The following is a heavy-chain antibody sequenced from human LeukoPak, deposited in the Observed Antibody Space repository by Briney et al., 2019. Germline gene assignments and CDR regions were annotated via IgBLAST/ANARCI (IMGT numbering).Heavy chain of an antibody. CDR1: GFTFSSYS. J-gene: IGHJ3*02. V-gene: IGHV3-48*04. D-gene: IGHD4-23*01. CDR2: ISSSSSTI. Sequence: GGSLRLSCAASGFTFSSYSINWVRQAPGKGLEWVSYISSSSSTIYYADSVKGRFTISRDNAKNSLYLQMNSLRAEDTAVYYCARPSSVGAFDIWGQGTMVTVSS. CDR3: ARPSSVGAFDI.